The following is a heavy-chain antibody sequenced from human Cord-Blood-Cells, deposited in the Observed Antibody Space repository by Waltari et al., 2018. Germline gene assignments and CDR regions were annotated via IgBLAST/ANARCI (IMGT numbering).Heavy chain of an antibody. Sequence: QVQLVQSGAEVKKPGASVKVSCKASGYTFTGYSMHWVRQAPGQGLEWMGRINPNRGGTNYAQKFQGRVTMTRDTSISTAYMELSRLRSDDTAVYYCARGTIAAAGNFDYWGQGTLVTVSS. CDR2: INPNRGGT. CDR1: GYTFTGYS. J-gene: IGHJ4*02. V-gene: IGHV1-2*06. D-gene: IGHD6-13*01. CDR3: ARGTIAAAGNFDY.